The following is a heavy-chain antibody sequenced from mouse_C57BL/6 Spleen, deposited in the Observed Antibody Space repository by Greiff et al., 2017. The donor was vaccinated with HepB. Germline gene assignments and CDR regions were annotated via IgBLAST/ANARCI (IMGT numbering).Heavy chain of an antibody. Sequence: VQLQQSGAELVKPGASVKISCKASGYAFSSYWMNWVKQRPGKGLEWIGQIYPGDGDTNYNGKFKGKATLTADKSSSTAYMQLSSLTSEDSAVYFCARWGSYYGSSYWGQGTTLTVSS. CDR3: ARWGSYYGSSY. D-gene: IGHD1-1*01. V-gene: IGHV1-80*01. CDR1: GYAFSSYW. J-gene: IGHJ2*01. CDR2: IYPGDGDT.